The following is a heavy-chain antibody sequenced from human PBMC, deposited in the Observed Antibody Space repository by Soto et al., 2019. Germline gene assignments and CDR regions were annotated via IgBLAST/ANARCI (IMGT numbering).Heavy chain of an antibody. V-gene: IGHV4-31*03. CDR1: GGSISSGGYY. D-gene: IGHD3-10*01. Sequence: SETLSLTCTVSGGSISSGGYYWSWIRQHPGKGLEWIGYIYYSGSTYYNPSLKSRVTISVDTSKNQFSLKLSSVTAADTAVYYCARGRYYGSGSYAKGYYYGMDVWGQGTTVTVSS. CDR3: ARGRYYGSGSYAKGYYYGMDV. CDR2: IYYSGST. J-gene: IGHJ6*02.